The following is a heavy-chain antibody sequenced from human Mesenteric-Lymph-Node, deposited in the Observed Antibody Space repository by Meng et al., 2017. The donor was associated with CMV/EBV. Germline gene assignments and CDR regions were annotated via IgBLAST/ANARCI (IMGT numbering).Heavy chain of an antibody. CDR2: INHSGST. Sequence: QGQLHPWGAGLLKPSDTLSVTCAVYGGSFSGYYWNWIRQSPEKGLEWIGEINHSGSTTYNPSFTSRIIISVDTSTNQISLNMSSVTAADTAVYYCARGSSYDILTGYFDYWGQGALVTVSS. J-gene: IGHJ4*02. CDR1: GGSFSGYY. D-gene: IGHD3-9*01. CDR3: ARGSSYDILTGYFDY. V-gene: IGHV4-34*01.